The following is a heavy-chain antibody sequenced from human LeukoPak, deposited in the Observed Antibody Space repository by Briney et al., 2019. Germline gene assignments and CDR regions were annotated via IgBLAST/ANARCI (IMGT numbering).Heavy chain of an antibody. CDR3: ARATGYSSGWYGY. V-gene: IGHV4-34*01. J-gene: IGHJ4*02. Sequence: SETLSLTCAVYGGSFSGYYWSWIRQPPGKGLEWIGEISHSGSTNYNPSLKSRVTISVDTSKNQFSLKLSSVTAADTAVYYCARATGYSSGWYGYWGQGTLVTVSS. D-gene: IGHD6-19*01. CDR1: GGSFSGYY. CDR2: ISHSGST.